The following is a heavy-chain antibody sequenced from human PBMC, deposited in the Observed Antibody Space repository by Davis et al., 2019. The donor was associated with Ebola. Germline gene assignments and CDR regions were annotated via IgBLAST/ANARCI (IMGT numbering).Heavy chain of an antibody. J-gene: IGHJ4*02. V-gene: IGHV3-21*04. Sequence: GGSLRLSCAASGFTFSSYSMNWVRQAPGKGLEWVSHISSSSTYINYADSVKGRFTISRDNAKNSLYLQMNSLRAEDTAIYYCAKDIQGGSSYLDYWGQGSQVTVSS. CDR3: AKDIQGGSSYLDY. CDR1: GFTFSSYS. D-gene: IGHD3-16*01. CDR2: ISSSSTYI.